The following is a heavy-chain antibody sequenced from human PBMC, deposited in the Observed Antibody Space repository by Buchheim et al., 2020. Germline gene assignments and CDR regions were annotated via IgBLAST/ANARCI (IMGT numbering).Heavy chain of an antibody. CDR2: IYSGGST. J-gene: IGHJ6*02. Sequence: EVQLVESGGGLVQPGGSLRLSCAASGFTVSSNYMSWVRQAPGKGLEWVSVIYSGGSTYYADYVKGRFTISRDNSKNTLYLQMNSLRAEDTAVYYCARDTHYYDSSGYSYYYGMDVWGQGTT. D-gene: IGHD3-22*01. V-gene: IGHV3-66*01. CDR3: ARDTHYYDSSGYSYYYGMDV. CDR1: GFTVSSNY.